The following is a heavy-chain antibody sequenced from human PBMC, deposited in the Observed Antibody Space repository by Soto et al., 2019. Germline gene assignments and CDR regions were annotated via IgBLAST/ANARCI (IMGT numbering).Heavy chain of an antibody. V-gene: IGHV3-21*01. CDR1: GSTFSSYT. J-gene: IGHJ3*02. D-gene: IGHD6-19*01. CDR2: ITSSSYI. CDR3: ARDLVPVAGNVVAAFDI. Sequence: GGSLRLSCAASGSTFSSYTMNWVRQAPGKGLEWVSSITSSSYIYSADSVKGRFTISRDNAKNSLYLQMNSLRAEDTAVYYCARDLVPVAGNVVAAFDIWGQGTMVTVSS.